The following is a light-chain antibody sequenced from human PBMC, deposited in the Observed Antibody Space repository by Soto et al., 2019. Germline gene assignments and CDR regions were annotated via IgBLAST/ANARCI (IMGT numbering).Light chain of an antibody. V-gene: IGLV1-44*01. Sequence: QLVLTQPPSASGTPGQRITISCSGSSSNIGGNTVNWYQQFPGTAPKLLIYSNNQRPSGVPDRFSASKSGTSASLAISGLQSEDEADYYCAAWDDSLNGVVFGGGTKLTVL. CDR2: SNN. CDR3: AAWDDSLNGVV. CDR1: SSNIGGNT. J-gene: IGLJ2*01.